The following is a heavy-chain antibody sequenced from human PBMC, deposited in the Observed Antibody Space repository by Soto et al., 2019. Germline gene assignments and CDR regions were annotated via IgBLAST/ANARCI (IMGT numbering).Heavy chain of an antibody. CDR1: GGSISSGGYS. CDR3: ARAHYGDYGYGMDV. CDR2: IYHSGST. D-gene: IGHD4-17*01. Sequence: QLQLQESGSGLVKPSQTLSLTCAVSGGSISSGGYSWSWIRQPPGKGLEWIGYIYHSGSTYYNPSLKCRVTISVDRSKNQFSLKLRSVTAADTAVYYCARAHYGDYGYGMDVWGQGTTVTVSS. V-gene: IGHV4-30-2*01. J-gene: IGHJ6*02.